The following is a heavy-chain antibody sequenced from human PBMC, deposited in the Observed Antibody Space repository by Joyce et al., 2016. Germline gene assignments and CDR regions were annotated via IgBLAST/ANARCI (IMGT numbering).Heavy chain of an antibody. V-gene: IGHV3-21*01. Sequence: EVQLVESGGGLVKPGGSLSLSCAASGFTFSSYSMSGVRQGPGKGLEWDSSLSSSSSYIKYTDSVKGRFTISRDNAKNSLYLQMNSLRVEDTAVYYCARSSYTNGIFDYWGQGTLVTVSS. CDR3: ARSSYTNGIFDY. CDR2: LSSSSSYI. D-gene: IGHD2-8*01. J-gene: IGHJ4*02. CDR1: GFTFSSYS.